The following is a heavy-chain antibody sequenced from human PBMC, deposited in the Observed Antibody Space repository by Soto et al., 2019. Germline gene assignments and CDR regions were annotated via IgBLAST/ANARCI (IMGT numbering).Heavy chain of an antibody. J-gene: IGHJ6*02. CDR1: GFTFSNAW. D-gene: IGHD5-12*01. Sequence: GGSLRLSCAASGFTFSNAWMNWVRQAPGKGLEWVGRIKSKTDGGTTDYAAPVKGRFTISRDDSKSTLYLQMNSLKTEDTAVYYCTTVRYSGYDYPHYYYGMDVWGQGTTVTVSS. CDR3: TTVRYSGYDYPHYYYGMDV. CDR2: IKSKTDGGTT. V-gene: IGHV3-15*07.